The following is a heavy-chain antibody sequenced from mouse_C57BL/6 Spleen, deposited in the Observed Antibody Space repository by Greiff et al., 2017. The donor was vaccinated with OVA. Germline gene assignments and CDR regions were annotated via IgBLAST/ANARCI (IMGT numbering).Heavy chain of an antibody. Sequence: QVQLKESGPGILQPSQTLSLTCSFSGFSLSTFGMGVGWIRPPSGKGLEWLAHIWWDDDKYYNPALKSRLTISKDTSKNQVFLKIANVDTADTATYYCAQGVYDYDGSYFDYWGQGTTLTVSS. V-gene: IGHV8-8*01. J-gene: IGHJ2*01. CDR3: AQGVYDYDGSYFDY. CDR1: GFSLSTFGMG. CDR2: IWWDDDK. D-gene: IGHD2-4*01.